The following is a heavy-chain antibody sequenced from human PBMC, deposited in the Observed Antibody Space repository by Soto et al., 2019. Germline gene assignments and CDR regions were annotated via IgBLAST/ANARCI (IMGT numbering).Heavy chain of an antibody. J-gene: IGHJ4*02. CDR1: GFTFSNNG. V-gene: IGHV3-30*02. D-gene: IGHD3-10*02. CDR2: MSYDGSAK. CDR3: AIVRVADSPLDH. Sequence: GGSLRLSCAASGFTFSNNGMHWVRQAPGKGLEWVAFMSYDGSAKFLADSVKGRFAISRDNSKSTLFLHMSSLRAEDTAMYYCAIVRVADSPLDHWGQGTLVTVSS.